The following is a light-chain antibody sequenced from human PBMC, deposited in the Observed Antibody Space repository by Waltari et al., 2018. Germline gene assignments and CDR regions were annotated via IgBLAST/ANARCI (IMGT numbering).Light chain of an antibody. CDR3: CSFAGSYTFV. V-gene: IGLV2-11*01. Sequence: QSALTQPRPVSGSPGQSVPISCTRTSRAVGGNHYVSWFQQHPGKVPKLLIYDVSERPSDVPERFSGSKSANTASLTISGLQTEDEADYYCCSFAGSYTFVFGTGTRVTVL. CDR1: SRAVGGNHY. CDR2: DVS. J-gene: IGLJ1*01.